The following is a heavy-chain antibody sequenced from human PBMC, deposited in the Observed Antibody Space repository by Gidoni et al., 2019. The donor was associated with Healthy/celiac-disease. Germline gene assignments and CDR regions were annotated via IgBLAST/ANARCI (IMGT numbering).Heavy chain of an antibody. D-gene: IGHD6-13*01. CDR2: ISYDGSNK. J-gene: IGHJ4*02. CDR1: GFPFSSYG. Sequence: QVQLVESGGGVVQPGRSLRLSCAASGFPFSSYGMHWVRQAPGKGLEWVAVISYDGSNKYYADSVKGRFTISRDNSKNTLYLQMNSLRAEDTAGYYCATGGKAAFSPLYFDYWGQGTLVTVSS. CDR3: ATGGKAAFSPLYFDY. V-gene: IGHV3-30*03.